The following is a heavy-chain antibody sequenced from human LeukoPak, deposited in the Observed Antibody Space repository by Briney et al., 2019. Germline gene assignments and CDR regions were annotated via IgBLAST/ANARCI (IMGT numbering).Heavy chain of an antibody. J-gene: IGHJ4*02. CDR2: ISGSGGST. CDR3: AKDRPPTYYDFWSGSYYFDY. D-gene: IGHD3-3*01. V-gene: IGHV3-23*01. CDR1: GFTFSSYA. Sequence: PRGALRLSCAASGFTFSSYAMSWVRQAPGKGREWVSAISGSGGSTYYADSVKGRFTISRDNSKNTLYLQMNSLRAEDTTVYYCAKDRPPTYYDFWSGSYYFDYWGQGTLVTVSS.